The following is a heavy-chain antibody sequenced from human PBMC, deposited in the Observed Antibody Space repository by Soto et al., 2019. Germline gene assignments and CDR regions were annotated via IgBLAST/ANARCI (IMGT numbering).Heavy chain of an antibody. CDR3: ARDTDNGDYGIDY. Sequence: GASVKVSCKASGGTFSSYAISWVRQAPGQGLEWMGGIIPIFGTANYAQKFQGRVTITADESTSTAYMELSSLRSEDTAVYYCARDTDNGDYGIDYWGQGTLVTVSS. CDR2: IIPIFGTA. D-gene: IGHD4-17*01. J-gene: IGHJ4*02. CDR1: GGTFSSYA. V-gene: IGHV1-69*13.